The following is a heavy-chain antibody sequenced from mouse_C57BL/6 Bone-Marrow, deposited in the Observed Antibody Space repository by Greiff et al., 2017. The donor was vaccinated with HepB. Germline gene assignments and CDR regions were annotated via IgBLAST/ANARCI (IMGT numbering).Heavy chain of an antibody. CDR1: GYTFTSYW. J-gene: IGHJ2*01. V-gene: IGHV1-72*01. CDR3: ARDDYDNYWYY. Sequence: VQLQHPGAELVKPGASVKLSCKASGYTFTSYWMHWVKQRPGRGLEWTGRIDPNSGGTKYNEKFKSKATLTVDKPSSTAYMQLSSLTSEDSAVYYCARDDYDNYWYYWGQGTTLTVSS. D-gene: IGHD2-4*01. CDR2: IDPNSGGT.